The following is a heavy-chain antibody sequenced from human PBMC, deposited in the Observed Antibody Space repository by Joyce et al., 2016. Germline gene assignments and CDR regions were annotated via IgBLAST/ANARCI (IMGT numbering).Heavy chain of an antibody. V-gene: IGHV5-51*01. CDR1: GYTFTSSW. Sequence: EVQLVQSGAEVKKPGESLKISCKGSGYTFTSSWIGWVRQMPGKGLEWMGIIYPYDSDTRYSPSFQRHVTISTDTSLNTAYLQWNNLRASDTAMYYCAKSGTDNWFDHWGQGTLVTVSS. CDR3: AKSGTDNWFDH. D-gene: IGHD3-10*01. J-gene: IGHJ5*02. CDR2: IYPYDSDT.